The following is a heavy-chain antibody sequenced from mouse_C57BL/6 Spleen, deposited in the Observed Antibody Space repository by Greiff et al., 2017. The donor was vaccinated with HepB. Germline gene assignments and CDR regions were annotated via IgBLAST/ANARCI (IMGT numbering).Heavy chain of an antibody. D-gene: IGHD2-4*01. V-gene: IGHV1-53*01. CDR2: INPSNGGT. CDR3: ARSEGPDYDVGVYYYAMDY. Sequence: QVQLQQPGTELVKPGASVKLSCKASGYTFTSYWMHWVKQRPGQGLEWIGNINPSNGGTNYNEKFKSKATLTVDKSSSTAYTQLSSLTSEDSAVYYCARSEGPDYDVGVYYYAMDYWGQGTSVTVSS. J-gene: IGHJ4*01. CDR1: GYTFTSYW.